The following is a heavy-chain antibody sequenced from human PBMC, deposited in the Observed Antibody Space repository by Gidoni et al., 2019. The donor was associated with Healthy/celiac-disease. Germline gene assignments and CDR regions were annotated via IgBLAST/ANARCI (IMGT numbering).Heavy chain of an antibody. D-gene: IGHD5-12*01. CDR2: ISWNSGSI. CDR1: GVTFDDYA. V-gene: IGHV3-9*01. CDR3: APIVATIKGFDY. J-gene: IGHJ4*02. Sequence: EVQLVEYGGGLVQHGRSLRLSWEAPGVTFDDYAMHWVRQAPGKGLEWVSGISWNSGSIGYADSVKGRFTISRDNAKNSLYLQMNSLRAEDTALYYCAPIVATIKGFDYWGQGTLVTVSS.